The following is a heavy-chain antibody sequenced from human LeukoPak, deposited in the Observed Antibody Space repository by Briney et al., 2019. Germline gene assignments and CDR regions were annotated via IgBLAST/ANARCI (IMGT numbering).Heavy chain of an antibody. V-gene: IGHV3-48*03. CDR2: TSSSGSTI. Sequence: QPGGSLRLSCAASGITFSSYEMNWVRQAPGKGLEWVSYTSSSGSTIYYADSVKGRFTISRDNAKNSLYLQMNSLRAEDTAVYYCARQRTVVFTGRGAIDIWSQGTMVTVSS. CDR3: ARQRTVVFTGRGAIDI. D-gene: IGHD3-22*01. CDR1: GITFSSYE. J-gene: IGHJ3*02.